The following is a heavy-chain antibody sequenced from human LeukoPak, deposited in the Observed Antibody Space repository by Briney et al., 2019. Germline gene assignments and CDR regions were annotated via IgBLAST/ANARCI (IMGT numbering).Heavy chain of an antibody. CDR2: ISYDGSNK. Sequence: GGSLRLSCAASGFTFRSYAMHWVRQAPGKGLEGVAVISYDGSNKYYADSVKGRFTISRDNSKNTLYLQMNSLRAEDTAVYYCAGAGGGLPLNWFDPCGQGTLVTVSS. J-gene: IGHJ5*02. CDR3: AGAGGGLPLNWFDP. V-gene: IGHV3-30-3*01. CDR1: GFTFRSYA. D-gene: IGHD3-16*01.